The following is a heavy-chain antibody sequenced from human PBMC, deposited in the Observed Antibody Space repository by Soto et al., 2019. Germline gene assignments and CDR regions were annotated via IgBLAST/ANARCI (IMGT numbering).Heavy chain of an antibody. CDR1: GASINDYC. D-gene: IGHD3-16*01. CDR3: AANLWQRDMHV. CDR2: IYNSVST. J-gene: IGHJ6*02. V-gene: IGHV4-59*08. Sequence: QVQLQESGPGLVKPSETLSLTCTVSGASINDYCWSWIRQSPGKRLEWIGFIYNSVSTRYNSSLKSRATNSVDSSKSQISLNVNSVSAADTAVYYCAANLWQRDMHVWGQGTTVAVSS.